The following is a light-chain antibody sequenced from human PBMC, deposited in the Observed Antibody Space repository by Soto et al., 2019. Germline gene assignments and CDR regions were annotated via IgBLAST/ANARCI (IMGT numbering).Light chain of an antibody. CDR2: EVS. J-gene: IGLJ1*01. CDR3: SAFATSRAYV. CDR1: SSDVGANNY. V-gene: IGLV2-14*01. Sequence: QSVLTQPASASGSPGQSITISCTGTSSDVGANNYVSWYQQQSGKAPKLLIHEVSNRPAGVSDRFSGSKSGNTASLTISGLQAEDEADYYCSAFATSRAYVFGSGTKVTVL.